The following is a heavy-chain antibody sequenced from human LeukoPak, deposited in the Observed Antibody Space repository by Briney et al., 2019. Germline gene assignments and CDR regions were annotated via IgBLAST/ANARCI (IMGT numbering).Heavy chain of an antibody. CDR2: IYYSGST. J-gene: IGHJ4*02. D-gene: IGHD5-18*01. CDR3: ARGYSLGF. V-gene: IGHV4-30-4*01. Sequence: SETLSLTCTVSGGSISSGDYYWSWIRQPPGKGLEWIGYIYYSGSTYYTPSLRGRVTISVDTSKNQFSLNLSSVTAADTAVYYCARGYSLGFWGQGTLVTVSS. CDR1: GGSISSGDYY.